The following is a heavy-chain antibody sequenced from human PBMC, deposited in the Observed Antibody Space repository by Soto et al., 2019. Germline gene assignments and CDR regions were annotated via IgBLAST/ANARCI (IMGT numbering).Heavy chain of an antibody. V-gene: IGHV3-23*01. CDR3: AKSVQQFYYYYYMDV. CDR2: ISGSGGST. Sequence: VGSLRLSCAASGFTFSSYAMSWVRLAPGKGLEWVSAISGSGGSTYYADSVKGRFTISRDNSKNTLFLQMNSLRAEDTAVYYCAKSVQQFYYYYYMDVWGKGTTVTVS. D-gene: IGHD1-1*01. J-gene: IGHJ6*03. CDR1: GFTFSSYA.